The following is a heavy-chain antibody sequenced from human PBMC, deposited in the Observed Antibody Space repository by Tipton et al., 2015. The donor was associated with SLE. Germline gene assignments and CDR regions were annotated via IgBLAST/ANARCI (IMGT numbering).Heavy chain of an antibody. CDR2: IRNSGDTT. D-gene: IGHD1-1*01. J-gene: IGHJ6*02. CDR1: GFTFSSYA. CDR3: AKDRTGSHYGLDV. V-gene: IGHV3-23*01. Sequence: SLRLSCAASGFTFSSYAMSWVRQAPGKGLEWVSSIRNSGDTTYYADSVTGRFTTSRDNSRNTVYLEMNSLRPEDTALYYCAKDRTGSHYGLDVWDHGTTVIVSS.